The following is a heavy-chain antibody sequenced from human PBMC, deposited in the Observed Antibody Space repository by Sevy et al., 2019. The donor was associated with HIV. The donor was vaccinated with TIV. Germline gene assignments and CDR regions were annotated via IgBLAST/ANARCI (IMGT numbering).Heavy chain of an antibody. V-gene: IGHV1-2*02. D-gene: IGHD6-19*01. J-gene: IGHJ4*02. CDR1: GYTFTGYY. CDR2: IKPNSGGR. CDR3: ARESGWYYFDY. Sequence: ASVKVSCKASGYTFTGYYMHWVRQAPGQGLEWMGWIKPNSGGRNYAQKFQGRVTMTRDTSISTAYMELTSLRSDDTAVYYCARESGWYYFDYWGQGTLVTVSS.